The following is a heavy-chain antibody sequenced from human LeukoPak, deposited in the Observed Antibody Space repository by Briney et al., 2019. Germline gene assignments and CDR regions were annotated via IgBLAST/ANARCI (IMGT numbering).Heavy chain of an antibody. CDR3: ARGFATMVRGVVHDF. J-gene: IGHJ4*02. CDR1: SGSFSGYY. V-gene: IGHV4-34*01. D-gene: IGHD3-10*01. Sequence: SETLSLTCAVYSGSFSGYYWSWIRQPPGKGLEWIGEIYHSGSTNYNPSLKSRVTISVDTSKNQFSLKLSSVTAADTAVYYCARGFATMVRGVVHDFWGQGTLVTVSS. CDR2: IYHSGST.